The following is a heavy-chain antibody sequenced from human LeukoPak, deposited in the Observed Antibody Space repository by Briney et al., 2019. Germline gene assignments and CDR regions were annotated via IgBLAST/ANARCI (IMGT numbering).Heavy chain of an antibody. CDR3: AKGGVVVAATLYFDY. CDR1: EFTFSNYG. J-gene: IGHJ4*02. CDR2: ISGGGGST. D-gene: IGHD2-15*01. Sequence: PGGSLRLSCAASEFTFSNYGMSWVRQAPGKGLQWVSAISGGGGSTYYADSVKGRFTISRDNSKNTLYLQMNSLRAEDTAVYYCAKGGVVVAATLYFDYWGQGTLVTVSS. V-gene: IGHV3-23*01.